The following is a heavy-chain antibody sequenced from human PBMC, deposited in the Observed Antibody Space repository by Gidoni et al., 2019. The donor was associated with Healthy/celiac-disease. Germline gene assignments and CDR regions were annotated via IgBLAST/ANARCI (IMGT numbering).Heavy chain of an antibody. D-gene: IGHD6-19*01. V-gene: IGHV3-48*03. CDR2: ISSSGSTI. CDR1: GFTFSSYE. Sequence: EVQLVESGGGLVQPGGSLRLSCAASGFTFSSYEMNWVRQAPGKGLEWVSYISSSGSTIYYADSVKGRFTISRDNAKNSLYLQMNSLRAEDTAVYYCARAFPPNYHIAVAGYFDYWGQGTLVTVSS. J-gene: IGHJ4*02. CDR3: ARAFPPNYHIAVAGYFDY.